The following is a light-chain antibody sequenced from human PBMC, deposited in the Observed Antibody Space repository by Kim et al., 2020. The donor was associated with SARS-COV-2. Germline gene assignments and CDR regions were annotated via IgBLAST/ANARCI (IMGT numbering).Light chain of an antibody. Sequence: CQGESATLSCRASQTVSSSYLAWYQQKPGQAPRLLIYGASSRATGIPDRFSGSGSGTDFTLTISRLEPEDFAVYYCQQYGSSPLTFGGGTKVDIK. CDR3: QQYGSSPLT. CDR2: GAS. J-gene: IGKJ4*01. CDR1: QTVSSSY. V-gene: IGKV3-20*01.